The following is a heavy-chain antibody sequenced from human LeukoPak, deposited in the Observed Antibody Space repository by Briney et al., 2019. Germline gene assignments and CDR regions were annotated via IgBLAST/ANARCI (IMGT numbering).Heavy chain of an antibody. CDR2: TYYSGST. D-gene: IGHD2-15*01. J-gene: IGHJ6*02. CDR1: AGSISSYY. Sequence: KPSQTLSLTCTVSAGSISSYYWSWIRQPPGKGLGWIGYTYYSGSTNYNPSLKSRVTISVDTSKNQFSLKLSSVTAADTAVYYCARVQRYCSGGSCYPNYYYYYGMDVWGQGTTVTVSS. CDR3: ARVQRYCSGGSCYPNYYYYYGMDV. V-gene: IGHV4-59*01.